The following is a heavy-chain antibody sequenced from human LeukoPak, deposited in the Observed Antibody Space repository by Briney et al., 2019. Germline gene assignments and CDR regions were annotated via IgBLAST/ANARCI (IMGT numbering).Heavy chain of an antibody. V-gene: IGHV4-4*02. Sequence: SETLSLTCAVSGGSISSSNWWSWVRQPPGKGLEWIGYIYYSGSTNYNPSLKSRVTISVDTSKNQFSLKLSSVTAADTAVYYCARDRGADYGDLNWFDPWGQGTLVTVSS. CDR2: IYYSGST. D-gene: IGHD4-17*01. CDR1: GGSISSSNW. CDR3: ARDRGADYGDLNWFDP. J-gene: IGHJ5*02.